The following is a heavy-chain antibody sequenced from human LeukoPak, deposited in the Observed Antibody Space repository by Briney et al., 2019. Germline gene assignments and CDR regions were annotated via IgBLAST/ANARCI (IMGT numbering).Heavy chain of an antibody. J-gene: IGHJ4*02. CDR3: GKGGSSSWDYFDY. V-gene: IGHV3-30*02. D-gene: IGHD6-13*01. Sequence: GGSLRLSCAASGFSFRSYGVHWVRQAPGKGLEWVAFIRYDGIIKYYADSVKGRFTISRDNSKNTLYLQMNSLRVEDTAVYYCGKGGSSSWDYFDYWGQGTLVTVSS. CDR1: GFSFRSYG. CDR2: IRYDGIIK.